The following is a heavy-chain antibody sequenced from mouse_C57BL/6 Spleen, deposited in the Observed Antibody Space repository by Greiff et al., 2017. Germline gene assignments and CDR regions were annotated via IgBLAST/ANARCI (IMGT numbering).Heavy chain of an antibody. D-gene: IGHD1-1*01. CDR1: GYTFTSYW. Sequence: QVQLQQPGAELVKPGASVKLSCKASGYTFTSYWMHWVKQRPGQGLEWIGMIHPNSGSTNYNEKFKSKATLTVDKSSSTAYMQLSSLTSEDAAVYYCARGTTVVAFDYWGQGTTLTVSS. CDR3: ARGTTVVAFDY. CDR2: IHPNSGST. J-gene: IGHJ2*01. V-gene: IGHV1-64*01.